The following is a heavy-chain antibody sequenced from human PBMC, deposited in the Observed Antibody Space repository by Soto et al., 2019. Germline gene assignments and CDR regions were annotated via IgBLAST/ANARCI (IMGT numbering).Heavy chain of an antibody. CDR3: ARDVLLWFGELLGPFDY. V-gene: IGHV3-21*01. Sequence: XGSLRLSCAASGFTFSSYRMNWVRQAPGKGLEWVSSISSSSSYIYYADSVKGRFTISRDNAKNSLYLQMNSLRAEDTAVYYCARDVLLWFGELLGPFDYWGQGTLVTVSS. D-gene: IGHD3-10*01. CDR1: GFTFSSYR. CDR2: ISSSSSYI. J-gene: IGHJ4*02.